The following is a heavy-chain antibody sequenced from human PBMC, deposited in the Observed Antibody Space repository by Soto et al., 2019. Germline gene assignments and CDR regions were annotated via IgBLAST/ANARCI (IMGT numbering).Heavy chain of an antibody. CDR3: ARAVYGGDSGSWYRDL. J-gene: IGHJ2*01. Sequence: QVQLVQSGPELKKPGASVNVSCKASGYTFTTYSIAWVRQVPGHGPEWMGWISAYNGNTNYIQRLQGRITMTRDTSTTTSHMQLRGLRPDDTAVYYCARAVYGGDSGSWYRDLWGRGTLVTVSS. V-gene: IGHV1-18*01. CDR2: ISAYNGNT. D-gene: IGHD2-21*02. CDR1: GYTFTTYS.